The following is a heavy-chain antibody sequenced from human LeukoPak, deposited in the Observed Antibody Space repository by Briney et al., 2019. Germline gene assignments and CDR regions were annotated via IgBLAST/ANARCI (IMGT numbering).Heavy chain of an antibody. Sequence: SETLSLTCTVSGGSISSYYWGWIRQPPGKGLEWIGSIYHSGNTYYNPSLKSRVTISVDTSKNQFSLKLSSVTAADTAVYYCASLADYDILTGQKVGDAFDIWGQGTMVTVSS. V-gene: IGHV4-38-2*02. D-gene: IGHD3-9*01. CDR3: ASLADYDILTGQKVGDAFDI. J-gene: IGHJ3*02. CDR2: IYHSGNT. CDR1: GGSISSYY.